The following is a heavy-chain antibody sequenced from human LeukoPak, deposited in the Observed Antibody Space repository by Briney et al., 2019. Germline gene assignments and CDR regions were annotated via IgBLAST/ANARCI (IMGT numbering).Heavy chain of an antibody. D-gene: IGHD6-13*01. J-gene: IGHJ4*02. V-gene: IGHV1-18*01. CDR2: ISAYNGNT. CDR3: ARGGGPSSTLY. CDR1: GYTFTSYG. Sequence: GASVKVSXKASGYTFTSYGISWVRQAPGQGLEWMGWISAYNGNTNYAQKLQGRVTMTTDTSISTAYMELSSLRSEDTAVYYCARGGGPSSTLYWGQGTLVTVSS.